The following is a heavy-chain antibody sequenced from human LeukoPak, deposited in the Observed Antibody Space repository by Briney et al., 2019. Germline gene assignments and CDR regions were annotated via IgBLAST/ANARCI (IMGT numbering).Heavy chain of an antibody. J-gene: IGHJ5*02. CDR3: ASGTSRGWYWGWFDP. D-gene: IGHD6-19*01. V-gene: IGHV4-34*01. CDR2: INHSGST. CDR1: GGSFSAYY. Sequence: SETLSLTCAVSGGSFSAYYWRWIRQPPGKGLEWIGEINHSGSTKYNPSLKSRVTIALDTSKNQFSLKLSSVTAADTAVYYLASGTSRGWYWGWFDPGGQGTLVTVS.